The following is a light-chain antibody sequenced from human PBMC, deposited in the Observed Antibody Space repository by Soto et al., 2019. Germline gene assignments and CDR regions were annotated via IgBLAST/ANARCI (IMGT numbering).Light chain of an antibody. Sequence: EIVLTQSPGTLSLSPGERATLSCRASQSVSSSYLAWYQQKPGQAPRLLIFGASTRAAGIPARFSGSGSGTELTITISSLQSEDFEVYDCQQYSNWPLTFGGGTKVDIK. V-gene: IGKV3-15*01. CDR3: QQYSNWPLT. J-gene: IGKJ4*01. CDR2: GAS. CDR1: QSVSSSY.